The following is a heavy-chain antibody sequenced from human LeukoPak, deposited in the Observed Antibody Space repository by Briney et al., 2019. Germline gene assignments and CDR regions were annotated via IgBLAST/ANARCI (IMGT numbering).Heavy chain of an antibody. Sequence: ASVKVSCKASGYTFTGYYMHWVRQAPGQGLEWMGWINPNSGGTNYAQKFQGRVTMTRDTSISTAYMELSRLRSDDTAVNYCARAEIVGATSGAFDIWGQGTMVTVSS. D-gene: IGHD1-26*01. CDR2: INPNSGGT. CDR3: ARAEIVGATSGAFDI. CDR1: GYTFTGYY. J-gene: IGHJ3*02. V-gene: IGHV1-2*02.